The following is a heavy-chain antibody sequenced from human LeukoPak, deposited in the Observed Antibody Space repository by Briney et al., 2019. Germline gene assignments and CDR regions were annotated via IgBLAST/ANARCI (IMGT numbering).Heavy chain of an antibody. Sequence: GGSLRLSSAASGFMFSSNWMSWVRLAPGKGLEWVSVIYSGGSTYYADSVKGRFTISRDNSKNTLYLQMNSLRAEDTAVYYCARDEGGAIDYWGQGTLVTVSS. J-gene: IGHJ4*02. CDR3: ARDEGGAIDY. V-gene: IGHV3-53*01. CDR1: GFMFSSNW. CDR2: IYSGGST. D-gene: IGHD3-16*01.